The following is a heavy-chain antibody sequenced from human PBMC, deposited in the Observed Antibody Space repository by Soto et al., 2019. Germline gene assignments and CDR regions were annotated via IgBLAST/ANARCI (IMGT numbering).Heavy chain of an antibody. J-gene: IGHJ4*02. CDR2: ISSSSSTI. V-gene: IGHV3-48*01. D-gene: IGHD3-10*01. CDR1: GFTFSTYS. Sequence: GGSLRLSCAASGFTFSTYSMNWVRQAPGKGLEWVSYISSSSSTIFYTDSVKGRFTISRDNAKNSLYLQMNSLRAEDMAVYYCASYWVLLWFGESPQYYFDYWGQGTLVTSPQ. CDR3: ASYWVLLWFGESPQYYFDY.